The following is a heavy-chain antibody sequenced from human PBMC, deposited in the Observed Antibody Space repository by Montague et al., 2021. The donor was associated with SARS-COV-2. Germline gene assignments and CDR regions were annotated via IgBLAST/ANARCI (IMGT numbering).Heavy chain of an antibody. CDR1: GDSISTGY. J-gene: IGHJ6*02. Sequence: SETLSLTCTVSGDSISTGYWAWIRQPTGKGLEWIGYVYCIGRRSYNSSLKSRVTISVDTSKNQVSLNLRSVTAADTAVYFCVRADRRDPDTPHLYYYKGIDLWGQGTTVTVSS. D-gene: IGHD2-15*01. CDR3: VRADRRDPDTPHLYYYKGIDL. CDR2: VYCIGRR. V-gene: IGHV4-59*01.